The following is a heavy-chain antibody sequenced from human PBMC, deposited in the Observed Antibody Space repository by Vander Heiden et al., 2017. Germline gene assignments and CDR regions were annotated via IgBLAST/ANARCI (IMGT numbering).Heavy chain of an antibody. D-gene: IGHD6-13*01. J-gene: IGHJ6*02. Sequence: QVQLQESGPGLVKPSQTLSLTCTVSGGSISSDGYYWSWIRQHPGKGLEWIGYIYYSGSTYYNPSLKSRVTISVDTSKNQFSLKLSSVTAADTAVYYCARDQPLAAAHGRDYYYGMDVWGQGTTVTVSS. V-gene: IGHV4-31*03. CDR2: IYYSGST. CDR1: GGSISSDGYY. CDR3: ARDQPLAAAHGRDYYYGMDV.